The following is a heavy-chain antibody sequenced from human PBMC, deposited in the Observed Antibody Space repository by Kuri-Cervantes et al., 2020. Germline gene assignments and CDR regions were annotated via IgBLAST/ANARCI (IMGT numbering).Heavy chain of an antibody. Sequence: GESLKISCAASGFTFSNYAMSWVRQAPGKGLEWVSTISGSGGDTYYADSVKGRFTISRDKSKNTMYLQMNSLRAEDTAIYYCASAVLGGQGTLVTVSS. V-gene: IGHV3-23*01. CDR2: ISGSGGDT. CDR3: ASAVL. D-gene: IGHD2-15*01. J-gene: IGHJ4*02. CDR1: GFTFSNYA.